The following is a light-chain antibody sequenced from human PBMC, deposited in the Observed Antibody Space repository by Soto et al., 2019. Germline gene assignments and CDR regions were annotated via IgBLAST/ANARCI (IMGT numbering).Light chain of an antibody. V-gene: IGKV4-1*01. Sequence: DIVMTQSPDSLAVSLGERATINCKSSQNVLYSANSKNYLAWYQQKPGQPPKLLIYWASTRESGVPDRFSGSGSGTDFPLTISSLQAEDVAIYYCQQYFNTPFTFGPGTKVDIK. J-gene: IGKJ3*01. CDR1: QNVLYSANSKNY. CDR2: WAS. CDR3: QQYFNTPFT.